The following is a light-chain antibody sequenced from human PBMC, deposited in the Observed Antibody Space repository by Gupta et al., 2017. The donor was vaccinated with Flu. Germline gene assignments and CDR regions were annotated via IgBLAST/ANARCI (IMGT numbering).Light chain of an antibody. V-gene: IGKV3-15*01. CDR3: QGDNNCPPHT. Sequence: ATLSVSPGERATLACMASQSVSSNLAWSKQTPGQSPRLLIYGASTMDTGLPARFSGSASGPEFALTISSRQFKTFALYHFQGDNNCPPHTLGQGTKLEIK. CDR1: QSVSSN. CDR2: GAS. J-gene: IGKJ2*01.